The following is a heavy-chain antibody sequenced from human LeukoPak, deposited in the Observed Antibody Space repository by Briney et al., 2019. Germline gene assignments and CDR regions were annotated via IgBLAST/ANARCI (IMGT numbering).Heavy chain of an antibody. Sequence: SETLSLTCTVSGYSISSGYYWGWIRQPPGKGLEWIANIYHSGSTYYNPSLKSRVTISVDTSKYQFSLKLSSVTAADTAVYYCARVREDPWNSAPHAFDIWGQGTMVTVSS. CDR1: GYSISSGYY. D-gene: IGHD1-1*01. J-gene: IGHJ3*02. V-gene: IGHV4-38-2*02. CDR3: ARVREDPWNSAPHAFDI. CDR2: IYHSGST.